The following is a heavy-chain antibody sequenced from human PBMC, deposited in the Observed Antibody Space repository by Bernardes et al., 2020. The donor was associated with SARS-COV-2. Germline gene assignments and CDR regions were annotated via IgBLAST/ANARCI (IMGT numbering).Heavy chain of an antibody. CDR3: AREYTYGFDS. CDR2: TSTGGSTK. V-gene: IGHV3-48*03. CDR1: GFTFSSSV. D-gene: IGHD5-18*01. Sequence: GGSLRLSCAASGFTFSSSVMNWVRQAPGKGLEWVSYTSTGGSTKYYADSVKGRFTISRDNAKNSLYLQMNSLRAEDTAVYYCAREYTYGFDSWGQGTLVTVSS. J-gene: IGHJ4*02.